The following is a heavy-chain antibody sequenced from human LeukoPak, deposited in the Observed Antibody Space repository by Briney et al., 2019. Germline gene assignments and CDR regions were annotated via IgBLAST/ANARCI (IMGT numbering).Heavy chain of an antibody. J-gene: IGHJ5*02. D-gene: IGHD3-22*01. Sequence: PSETLSLTCTVSGGSISSYYWNWIRQPPGKGLEWIGYIYYSGSTNYNPSLKSRVTISVDTSKNQFSLKLSSVTAADTAVYYCARSYDSSPNWFDPWGQGTLVTVSS. V-gene: IGHV4-59*01. CDR2: IYYSGST. CDR1: GGSISSYY. CDR3: ARSYDSSPNWFDP.